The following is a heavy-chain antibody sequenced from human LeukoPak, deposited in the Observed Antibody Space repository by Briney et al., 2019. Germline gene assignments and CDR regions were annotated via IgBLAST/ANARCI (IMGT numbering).Heavy chain of an antibody. J-gene: IGHJ4*02. D-gene: IGHD2/OR15-2a*01. V-gene: IGHV3-73*01. Sequence: GGSLRLSCAASGFTFSLSAMHWVRQASGKGLEWVGRVRSKANSYATAYAASVKGRFTISRDDSKNTAYLQMNSLKTEDTAVYYCAKGPLLWDWGQGTLVTVSS. CDR3: AKGPLLWD. CDR1: GFTFSLSA. CDR2: VRSKANSYAT.